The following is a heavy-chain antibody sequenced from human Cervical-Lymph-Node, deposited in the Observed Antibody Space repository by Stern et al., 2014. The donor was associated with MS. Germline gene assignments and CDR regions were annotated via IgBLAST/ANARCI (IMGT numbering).Heavy chain of an antibody. V-gene: IGHV1-3*01. CDR1: GYTFTSYA. CDR3: ARDPRGYDYYYGMDV. J-gene: IGHJ6*02. Sequence: QVQLVESGAEVKKPGASVKVSCKASGYTFTSYAMHWVRQAPGQRLEWMGWINAGNGNTKYSQKFQGRVTITRDTSASTAYMELSSLRSEDTAVYYCARDPRGYDYYYGMDVWGQGTTVTVSS. D-gene: IGHD6-25*01. CDR2: INAGNGNT.